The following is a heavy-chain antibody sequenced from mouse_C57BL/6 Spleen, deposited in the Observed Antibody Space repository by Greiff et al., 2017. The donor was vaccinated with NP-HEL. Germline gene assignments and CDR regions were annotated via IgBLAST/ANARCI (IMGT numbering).Heavy chain of an antibody. Sequence: QVQLQQPGAELVMPGASVKLSCKASGYTFTSYWMHWVKQRPGQGLEWIGEIDPSDSYTNYNQKFKGKSTLTVDKSSSTAYMQLSSLTSEDSAVYYCARCNGYYGFAYWGQGTLVTVSA. D-gene: IGHD2-3*01. CDR3: ARCNGYYGFAY. J-gene: IGHJ3*01. CDR2: IDPSDSYT. CDR1: GYTFTSYW. V-gene: IGHV1-69*01.